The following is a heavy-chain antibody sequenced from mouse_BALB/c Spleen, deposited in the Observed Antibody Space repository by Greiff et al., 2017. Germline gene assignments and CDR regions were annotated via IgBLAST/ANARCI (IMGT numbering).Heavy chain of an antibody. J-gene: IGHJ3*01. CDR3: ARGVYDGYPAWFAY. CDR2: INPYNGDT. V-gene: IGHV1-20*02. CDR1: GYSFTGYF. D-gene: IGHD2-3*01. Sequence: EVQLQQSGPELVKPGASVKISCKASGYSFTGYFMNWVMQSHGKSLEWIGRINPYNGDTFYNQKFKGKATLTVDKSSSTAHMELRSLASEDSAVYYCARGVYDGYPAWFAYWGQGTLVTVSA.